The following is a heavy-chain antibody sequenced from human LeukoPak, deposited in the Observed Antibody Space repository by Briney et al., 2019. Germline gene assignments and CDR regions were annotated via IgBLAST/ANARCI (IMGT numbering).Heavy chain of an antibody. D-gene: IGHD6-19*01. CDR2: INPNSGGT. CDR1: GYTFTGYY. CDR3: ARYVRRSGGWYDRTYDFFGIDV. V-gene: IGHV1-2*02. Sequence: ASVKVSCKASGYTFTGYYMHWVRQAPGQGLEWMGWINPNSGGTDYAQKFQGRVTMTRDTSISTAYMELSRLRSDDTAVYYCARYVRRSGGWYDRTYDFFGIDVWGQGTTVTVSS. J-gene: IGHJ6*02.